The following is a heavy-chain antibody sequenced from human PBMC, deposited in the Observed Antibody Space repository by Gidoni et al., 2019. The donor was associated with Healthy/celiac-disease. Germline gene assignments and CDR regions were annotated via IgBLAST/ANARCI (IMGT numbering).Heavy chain of an antibody. J-gene: IGHJ4*02. V-gene: IGHV1-69*01. CDR3: ARSYYDSSGPKYYFDY. Sequence: QVQLVQSGAEVKTPGSSVKVSCKASGGTFSSYAISWVRQAPGQGLEWMGGIIPIFGTANYAQKFQGRVTITADESTSTAYMELSSLRSEDTAVYYCARSYYDSSGPKYYFDYWGQGTLVTVSS. CDR2: IIPIFGTA. D-gene: IGHD3-22*01. CDR1: GGTFSSYA.